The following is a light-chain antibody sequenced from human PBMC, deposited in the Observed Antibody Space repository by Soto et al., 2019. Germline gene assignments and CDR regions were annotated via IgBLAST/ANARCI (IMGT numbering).Light chain of an antibody. CDR3: CSYAGSYTHV. CDR1: SSDVGAYIY. V-gene: IGLV2-11*01. J-gene: IGLJ1*01. CDR2: DVI. Sequence: QSALTQPRSVSGSPGQSVTFSCTGTSSDVGAYIYVSWYQQHPGKAPKLIIYDVIKRPSGVPDRFSGSKSGNTASLTISGLQAEDEDDYYCCSYAGSYTHVFGTGTRSPS.